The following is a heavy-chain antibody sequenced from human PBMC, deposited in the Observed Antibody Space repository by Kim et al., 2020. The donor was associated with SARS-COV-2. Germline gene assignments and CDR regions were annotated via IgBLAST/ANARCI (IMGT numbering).Heavy chain of an antibody. CDR3: ATSRITTIVVDSYFDY. Sequence: SETLSLTCTVYGGSFSGGGYNWSRIRPDPGLGWEWKGNINYSTSYYSSPSRKIRVTISTATTKFPFSLKLSTATAADTAYCYCATSRITTIVVDSYFDY. J-gene: IGHJ4*01. CDR2: INYSTSY. CDR1: GGSFSGGGYN. V-gene: IGHV4-31*03. D-gene: IGHD3-22*01.